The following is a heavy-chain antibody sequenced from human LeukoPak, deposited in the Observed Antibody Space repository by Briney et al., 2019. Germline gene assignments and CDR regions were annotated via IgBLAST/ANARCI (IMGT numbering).Heavy chain of an antibody. D-gene: IGHD2-2*01. V-gene: IGHV1-2*02. CDR1: GYTFTSYY. J-gene: IGHJ4*02. CDR3: ARVLVVPAADYFDY. CDR2: INPNSGGT. Sequence: ASVKVSCKASGYTFTSYYMHWVRQAPGQGLEWMGWINPNSGGTNYAQKFQGRVTMTRDTSISTAYMELSRLRSDDAAVYYCARVLVVPAADYFDYWGQGTLVTVSS.